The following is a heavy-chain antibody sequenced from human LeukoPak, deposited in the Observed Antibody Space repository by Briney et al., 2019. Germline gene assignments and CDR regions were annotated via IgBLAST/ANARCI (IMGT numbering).Heavy chain of an antibody. CDR3: ARHDSFIPF. V-gene: IGHV3-23*01. Sequence: QPGGSLRLSCVASGFTFSDYAMSWVRQAPGKGLEWVSGISDSGRSSYYTDSVKGRCTISRDNSKNTVSPQINNLRTEDTAVYFCARHDSFIPFWGQGTLVTVTS. J-gene: IGHJ4*02. CDR2: ISDSGRSS. D-gene: IGHD3-16*02. CDR1: GFTFSDYA.